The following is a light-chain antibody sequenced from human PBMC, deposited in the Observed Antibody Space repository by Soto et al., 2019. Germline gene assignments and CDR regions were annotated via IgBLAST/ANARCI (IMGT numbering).Light chain of an antibody. J-gene: IGKJ1*01. CDR3: QKYNSAPRT. V-gene: IGKV1-5*01. Sequence: DIQMTQSPSTLSASVGDTVTITCRASQRISGWLAWHQQKPGKAPKLLIYAASTLQSGVPSRFSGSGSGTDFTLTISSLQPEDVATYYCQKYNSAPRTFGQGTKVDIK. CDR1: QRISGW. CDR2: AAS.